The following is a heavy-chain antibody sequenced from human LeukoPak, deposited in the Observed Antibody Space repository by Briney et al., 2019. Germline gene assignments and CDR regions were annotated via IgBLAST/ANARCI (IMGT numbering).Heavy chain of an antibody. J-gene: IGHJ4*02. CDR3: AKRGPYDYVWGSYLYFDY. CDR1: GFTFSSYA. Sequence: GRSLRLSCAASGFTFSSYAMHWVRQAPGKGLEWVAAISYDGNNKYYADSVKGRFTISRDNSKNTLYLQMNSLRAEDTAVYYCAKRGPYDYVWGSYLYFDYWGQGTLVTVSS. D-gene: IGHD3-16*02. CDR2: ISYDGNNK. V-gene: IGHV3-30-3*02.